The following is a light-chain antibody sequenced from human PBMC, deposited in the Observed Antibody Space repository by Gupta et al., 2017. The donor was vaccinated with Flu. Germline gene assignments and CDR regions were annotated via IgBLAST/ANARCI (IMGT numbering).Light chain of an antibody. CDR3: QQCGSSPPGT. CDR2: GAS. J-gene: IGKJ2*02. Sequence: LPLSPGERATLSCRASQSVSSSYLAWYQQKPGQAPRLLIYGASSRATGIPDRFSGSGSGTDFTLTISRLEPEDFAVYYCQQCGSSPPGTFGQGTKLDIK. CDR1: QSVSSSY. V-gene: IGKV3-20*01.